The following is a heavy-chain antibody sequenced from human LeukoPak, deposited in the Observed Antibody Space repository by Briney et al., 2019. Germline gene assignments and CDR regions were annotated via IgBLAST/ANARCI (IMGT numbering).Heavy chain of an antibody. J-gene: IGHJ4*02. V-gene: IGHV4-38-2*01. CDR3: ARIDRQQLVLDY. CDR1: GYYISCGYY. Sequence: PSETLSLTCAVSGYYISCGYYWGWIWQPPGKGLEWIGSIYHSGSTYYNPSLKSRVTISVDTSKNQFSLKLSSVTAADTAVYYCARIDRQQLVLDYWGRGTLVTVSS. D-gene: IGHD6-13*01. CDR2: IYHSGST.